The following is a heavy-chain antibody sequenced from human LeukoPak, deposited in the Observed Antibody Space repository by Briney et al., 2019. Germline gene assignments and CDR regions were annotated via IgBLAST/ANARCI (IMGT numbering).Heavy chain of an antibody. V-gene: IGHV4-59*01. CDR1: GGSISSYY. J-gene: IGHJ4*02. D-gene: IGHD2-2*01. CDR3: TRELSYCSSTSCYPAYYFDY. CDR2: IYYSGST. Sequence: SETLSLTCTVSGGSISSYYWSWIRQPPGKGLEWIGHIYYSGSTNYNPSLKSRVTISVDTSKNQFSLKLSSVTAADTAVYYCTRELSYCSSTSCYPAYYFDYWGQGTLVTVSS.